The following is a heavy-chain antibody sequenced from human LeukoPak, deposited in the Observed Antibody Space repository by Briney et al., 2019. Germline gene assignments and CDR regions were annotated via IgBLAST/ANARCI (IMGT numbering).Heavy chain of an antibody. Sequence: GGSLRLSCADSGFTFSTYAMTWVRQAPGRGLEWVSTIIGASGTTYYADSVKGRFTISRDNSKNTLYLQMNSLRDEDTAVYYCAKDRSFSWAMDVWGQGATVTVSS. CDR3: AKDRSFSWAMDV. CDR1: GFTFSTYA. V-gene: IGHV3-23*01. J-gene: IGHJ6*02. CDR2: IIGASGTT. D-gene: IGHD6-13*01.